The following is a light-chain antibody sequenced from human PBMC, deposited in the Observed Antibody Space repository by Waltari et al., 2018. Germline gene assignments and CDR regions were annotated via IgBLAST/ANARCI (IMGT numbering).Light chain of an antibody. CDR1: QSVSSIH. J-gene: IGKJ5*01. V-gene: IGKV3-20*01. CDR3: QLYGRSLGLT. CDR2: AAS. Sequence: EIVLTQSPGTLSLSPGERATLSCRASQSVSSIHLVWYQQKPGQAPRLLIYAASNRATGTPDRFIGRGSGTEVTLTISRLEAEDIAVYYCQLYGRSLGLTFGQGTRLE.